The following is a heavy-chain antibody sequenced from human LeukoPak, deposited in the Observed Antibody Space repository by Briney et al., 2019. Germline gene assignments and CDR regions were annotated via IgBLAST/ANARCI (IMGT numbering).Heavy chain of an antibody. D-gene: IGHD2-15*01. Sequence: GGSLRLSCAASGFTFSNYAMHWVRQAPGKGLDWVAVISYDGSKKYYADSVKGRFSISRDNSKNTVYLQMNSLRDEDTAVYYCARVGVAAKGTDYWGQGTLVTVSS. J-gene: IGHJ4*02. CDR1: GFTFSNYA. CDR2: ISYDGSKK. CDR3: ARVGVAAKGTDY. V-gene: IGHV3-30*03.